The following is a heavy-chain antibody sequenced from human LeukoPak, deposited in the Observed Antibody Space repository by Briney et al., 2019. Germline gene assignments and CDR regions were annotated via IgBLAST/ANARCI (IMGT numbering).Heavy chain of an antibody. D-gene: IGHD5-12*01. V-gene: IGHV4-39*07. Sequence: SETLSLTCTVSGASISSSNYYWGWIRQPPGKGLEWIGSIYYSGSTYYNPSLKSRVTISVDTSKNQFSLKLSSVTAADTAVYYCALGATIYLVWGQGTPVTVSS. CDR2: IYYSGST. CDR3: ALGATIYLV. J-gene: IGHJ4*02. CDR1: GASISSSNYY.